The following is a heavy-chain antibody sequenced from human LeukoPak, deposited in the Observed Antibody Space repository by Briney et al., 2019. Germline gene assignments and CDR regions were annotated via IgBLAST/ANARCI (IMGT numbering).Heavy chain of an antibody. CDR2: INHSGST. V-gene: IGHV4-34*01. Sequence: SETLSLTCAVYGGSFSGYYWSWIRRPPGKGLEWIGEINHSGSTNYNPSLKSRVTISVDTSKNQFSLKLSSVTAADTAVYYCARGGSGYTITYYYYYYMDVWGKGTTVTVSS. CDR3: ARGGSGYTITYYYYYYMDV. CDR1: GGSFSGYY. D-gene: IGHD5-12*01. J-gene: IGHJ6*03.